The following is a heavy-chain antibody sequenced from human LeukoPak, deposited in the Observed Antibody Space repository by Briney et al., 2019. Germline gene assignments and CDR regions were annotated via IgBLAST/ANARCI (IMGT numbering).Heavy chain of an antibody. Sequence: ASVKVSCKASGYTFTSYDINWVRQATGQGLEWMGWMNPNSGNTGYAQKFQGRVTMTRNTSISTAYMELSSLRSEDTAVYYCARELLWFGELSVDYWGQGTLVTVSS. D-gene: IGHD3-10*01. V-gene: IGHV1-8*01. J-gene: IGHJ4*02. CDR2: MNPNSGNT. CDR1: GYTFTSYD. CDR3: ARELLWFGELSVDY.